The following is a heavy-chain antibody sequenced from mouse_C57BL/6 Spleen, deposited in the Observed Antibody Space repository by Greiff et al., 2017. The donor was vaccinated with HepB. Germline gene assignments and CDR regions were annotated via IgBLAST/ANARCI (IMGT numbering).Heavy chain of an antibody. Sequence: VQLQQSGAELVRPGTSVKVSCKASGYAFTNYLIEWVKQRPGQGLEWIGVINPGSGGTNYNEKFKGKATLTADKSSSTAYMQLSSLTSEDSAVYFGAREGIYYDYDEIWGQGTTLTVSS. V-gene: IGHV1-54*01. J-gene: IGHJ2*01. CDR1: GYAFTNYL. CDR2: INPGSGGT. CDR3: AREGIYYDYDEI. D-gene: IGHD2-4*01.